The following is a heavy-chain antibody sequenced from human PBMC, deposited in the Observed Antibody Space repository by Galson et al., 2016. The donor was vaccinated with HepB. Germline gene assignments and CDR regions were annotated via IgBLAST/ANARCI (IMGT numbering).Heavy chain of an antibody. CDR1: GGSISGFF. Sequence: SETLSLTCSVSGGSISGFFWSWIRQPPGKGLEWIGYIHYSGSTNYNPSLKSRVTMSVDTSKNQLSKKMNSVTSEETALYYCARYYCETIACRYLDFWGQGTLVTVSS. J-gene: IGHJ4*02. D-gene: IGHD2-21*01. CDR3: ARYYCETIACRYLDF. V-gene: IGHV4-59*01. CDR2: IHYSGST.